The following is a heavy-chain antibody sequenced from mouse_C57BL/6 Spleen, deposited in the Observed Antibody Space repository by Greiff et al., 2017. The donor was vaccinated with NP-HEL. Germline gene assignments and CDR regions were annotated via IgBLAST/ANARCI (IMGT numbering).Heavy chain of an antibody. J-gene: IGHJ2*01. V-gene: IGHV5-9*01. Sequence: VQRVESGGGLVKPGGSLKLSCAASGFTFSSYTMSWVRQTPEKRLEWVATISGGGGNTYYPDSVKGRFTISRDNAKNTLYLQMSSLRSEDTALYYCARQLLLDYWGQGTTLTVSS. CDR2: ISGGGGNT. CDR1: GFTFSSYT. D-gene: IGHD1-1*01. CDR3: ARQLLLDY.